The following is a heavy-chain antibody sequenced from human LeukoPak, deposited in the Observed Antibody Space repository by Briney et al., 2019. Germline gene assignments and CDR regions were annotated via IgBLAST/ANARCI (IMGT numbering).Heavy chain of an antibody. J-gene: IGHJ5*02. CDR2: INHSGST. V-gene: IGHV4-34*01. CDR1: GGSFSGYY. Sequence: SETLSLTCAVYGGSFSGYYWSWIRQPPGKGLEWIGEINHSGSTNYNPSLKSRVTISVDTSKSQFSLKLSSVTAADTAVYYCARATVSTGSNWFDPWGQGTLVTGSS. CDR3: ARATVSTGSNWFDP. D-gene: IGHD4-11*01.